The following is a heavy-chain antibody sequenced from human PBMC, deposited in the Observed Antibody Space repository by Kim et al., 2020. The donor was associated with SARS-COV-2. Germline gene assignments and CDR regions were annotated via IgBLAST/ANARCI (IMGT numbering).Heavy chain of an antibody. CDR3: ARARWGAAAGSLWTNRFDP. CDR1: GGTFSSYA. D-gene: IGHD6-13*01. V-gene: IGHV1-69*13. Sequence: SVKVSCKASGGTFSSYAISWVRQAPGQGLEWMGGIIPIFGTANYAQKFQGRVTITADESTSTAYMELSSLRSEDTAVYYCARARWGAAAGSLWTNRFDPWGQGTLVTVSS. CDR2: IIPIFGTA. J-gene: IGHJ5*02.